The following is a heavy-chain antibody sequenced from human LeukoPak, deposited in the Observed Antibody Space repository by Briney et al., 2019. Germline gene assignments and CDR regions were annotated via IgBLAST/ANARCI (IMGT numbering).Heavy chain of an antibody. D-gene: IGHD1-26*01. CDR1: GYSFTSYW. J-gene: IGHJ3*02. Sequence: GESLKISCKGSGYSFTSYWIGWVRQMPGKGLEWMAIIYPGDSDTRYSPSFQGQVTISADKSISTAYLQWSSLKASDTAMYYCARHATPRSECELLPHDAFDIWGQGTMVTVSS. CDR2: IYPGDSDT. V-gene: IGHV5-51*01. CDR3: ARHATPRSECELLPHDAFDI.